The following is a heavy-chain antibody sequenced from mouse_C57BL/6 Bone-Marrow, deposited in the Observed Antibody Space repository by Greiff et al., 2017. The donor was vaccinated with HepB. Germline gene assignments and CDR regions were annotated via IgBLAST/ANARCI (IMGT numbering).Heavy chain of an antibody. D-gene: IGHD2-4*01. Sequence: VQLQQSGAELVRPGASVKLSCTASGFNIKDDYMHWVKQRPEQGLEWIGWIDPENGDTEYASKFQGKATITADTSSNTAYLQLSSLTSEDTAVYYCTTYDYDGLFAYWGQGTLVTVSA. CDR3: TTYDYDGLFAY. CDR1: GFNIKDDY. J-gene: IGHJ3*01. CDR2: IDPENGDT. V-gene: IGHV14-4*01.